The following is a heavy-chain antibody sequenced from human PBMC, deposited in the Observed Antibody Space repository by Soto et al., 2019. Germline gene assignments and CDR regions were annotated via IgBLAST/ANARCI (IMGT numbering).Heavy chain of an antibody. J-gene: IGHJ4*02. CDR3: AKNVDRSALTAFDY. CDR2: ISFDGSNN. CDR1: GFTFSNYG. V-gene: IGHV3-30*18. D-gene: IGHD3-22*01. Sequence: QVQLVESGGGVVQPGRSLRLSCAASGFTFSNYGMHWVRPAPGKGLEWVTVISFDGSNNFYADSVRCRFTISRDNSKNTLSLQINSLRAEDTDVYYGAKNVDRSALTAFDYWGQGTLVTVSS.